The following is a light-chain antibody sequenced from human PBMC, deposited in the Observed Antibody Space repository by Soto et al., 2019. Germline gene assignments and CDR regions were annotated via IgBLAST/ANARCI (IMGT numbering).Light chain of an antibody. CDR1: QTVSNTY. V-gene: IGKV3-20*01. J-gene: IGKJ2*01. CDR2: GAS. CDR3: QQYGTSPVT. Sequence: EIVLTQSPGTLSLSPGERATLSCRASQTVSNTYLAWYQHKPGQAPRLLIYGASDRDTGIPDRFSGSGSVTDFTLTISSLEPEDFALYYCQQYGTSPVTFGQGTKLEI.